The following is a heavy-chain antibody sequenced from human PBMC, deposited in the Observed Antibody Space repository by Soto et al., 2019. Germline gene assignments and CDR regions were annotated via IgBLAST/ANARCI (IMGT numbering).Heavy chain of an antibody. Sequence: ASVTVSCKASGYTFTSYGISWVRQAPGQGLEWMGWISAYNGNTNYAQKLQGRVTMTTDTSTSTAYMELRSLRSDDTAVYYCARDKDTAMAPGAFDIWGQGTMVTVSS. D-gene: IGHD5-18*01. CDR1: GYTFTSYG. J-gene: IGHJ3*02. CDR3: ARDKDTAMAPGAFDI. CDR2: ISAYNGNT. V-gene: IGHV1-18*01.